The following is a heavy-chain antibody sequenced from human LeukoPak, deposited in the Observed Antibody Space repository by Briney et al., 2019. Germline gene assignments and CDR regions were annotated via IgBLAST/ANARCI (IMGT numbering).Heavy chain of an antibody. CDR3: AREEYTYGDAFDI. V-gene: IGHV1-69*04. J-gene: IGHJ3*02. CDR1: GGTFSMYA. Sequence: GSSVKVSCKASGGTFSMYAISWVRQAPGQGLERMGRIIPILSMANYAQKFQGRVTITADKSTSTAYMELSSLRSEDTAVYYCAREEYTYGDAFDIWGQGTMVTVAS. D-gene: IGHD1-1*01. CDR2: IIPILSMA.